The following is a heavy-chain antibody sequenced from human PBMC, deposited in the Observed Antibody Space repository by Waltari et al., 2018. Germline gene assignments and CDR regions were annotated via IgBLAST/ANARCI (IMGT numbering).Heavy chain of an antibody. CDR3: ARGGALGYFTDA. CDR2: VFPLQGTT. CDR1: RDTFASYP. Sequence: QVQLVQSGTEVKKPGSSVKLSCEASRDTFASYPITWVRQAPGQGLEWMGEVFPLQGTTHSEPTFQGRVTFTADASSTTAYMELSSLTSDDTAVYYCARGGALGYFTDAWGQGTQVTVSS. D-gene: IGHD1-26*01. J-gene: IGHJ4*02. V-gene: IGHV1-69*11.